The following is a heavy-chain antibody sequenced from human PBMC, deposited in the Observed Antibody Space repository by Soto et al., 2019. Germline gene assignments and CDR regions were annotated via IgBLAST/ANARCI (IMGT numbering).Heavy chain of an antibody. D-gene: IGHD2-2*01. V-gene: IGHV4-34*01. CDR1: GGSFSGYY. CDR3: ARGLGYCSSTSCYNNWFDP. CDR2: INHSGST. J-gene: IGHJ5*02. Sequence: PSETQSLTCAVYGGSFSGYYWSWIRQPPGKGLEWIGEINHSGSTNYNPSLKSRVTISVDTSKNQFSLKLSSVTAADTAVYYCARGLGYCSSTSCYNNWFDPWGQGTLVTVSS.